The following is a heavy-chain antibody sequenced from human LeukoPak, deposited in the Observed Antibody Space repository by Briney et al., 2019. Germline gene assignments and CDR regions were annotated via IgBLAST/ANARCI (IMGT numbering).Heavy chain of an antibody. Sequence: GGSLRLSCAASGSTFSSHSMNWVRQAPGKGLEWVSSISTSSSYIYYAESVKGRFTISRDNARKSLYLQMNSLRAEDTAVYYCARVDVGLEWLPRRIYYYYMDVWGKGTTVTVSS. D-gene: IGHD3-3*01. V-gene: IGHV3-21*01. J-gene: IGHJ6*03. CDR3: ARVDVGLEWLPRRIYYYYMDV. CDR1: GSTFSSHS. CDR2: ISTSSSYI.